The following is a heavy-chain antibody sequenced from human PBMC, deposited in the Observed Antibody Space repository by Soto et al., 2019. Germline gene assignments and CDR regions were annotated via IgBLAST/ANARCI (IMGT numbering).Heavy chain of an antibody. J-gene: IGHJ1*01. CDR1: GGSISSGAYY. V-gene: IGHV4-31*03. Sequence: QVQLQESGPGLVKPSQTLSLTCTVSGGSISSGAYYWSWIRQHPGKGLEWIGYIYYSGSTYYNPSLKSRVTISVDTSKNQFYLTLSSVTAADTAVYYCAIYDSSGSRGFQHWGQGTLVTVSS. D-gene: IGHD3-22*01. CDR2: IYYSGST. CDR3: AIYDSSGSRGFQH.